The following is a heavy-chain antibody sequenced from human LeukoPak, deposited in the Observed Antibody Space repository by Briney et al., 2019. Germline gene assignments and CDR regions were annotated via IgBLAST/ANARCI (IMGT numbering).Heavy chain of an antibody. CDR1: GFTFSSYW. D-gene: IGHD6-6*01. J-gene: IGHJ4*02. CDR3: AREPTYRSSLDF. CDR2: TYSSGAT. Sequence: QSGGSLRLSCAASGFTFSSYWMHWVRQAPGKGLEYISVTYSSGATFYADSVRDRFTISRDNSRNTLYLQMNSLRPEDTAVYYCAREPTYRSSLDFWGQGTLVTVSS. V-gene: IGHV3-53*01.